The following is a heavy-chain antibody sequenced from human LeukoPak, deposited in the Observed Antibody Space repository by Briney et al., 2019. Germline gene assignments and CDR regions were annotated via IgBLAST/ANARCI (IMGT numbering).Heavy chain of an antibody. CDR1: GYTLTELS. J-gene: IGHJ4*02. V-gene: IGHV1-24*01. CDR2: FDPEDGET. D-gene: IGHD3-22*01. CDR3: ARDVFMSGGYYYDYFDY. Sequence: ASVKVSCKVSGYTLTELSMHWVRQAPGKGLEWMGGFDPEDGETIYAQKFQGRVTMTTDTSTSTAYMELRSLRSDDTAVYYCARDVFMSGGYYYDYFDYWGQGTLVTVSS.